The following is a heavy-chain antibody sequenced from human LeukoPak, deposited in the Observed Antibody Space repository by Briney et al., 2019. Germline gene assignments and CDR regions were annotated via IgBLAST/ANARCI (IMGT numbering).Heavy chain of an antibody. D-gene: IGHD2-15*01. Sequence: GGSLRLSCAASGFTFSTYAMNWVRQAPGKGLEWVSGISASGGSTYYADSVKGRFTISRDNPKNTLYLQMNSLRAEDTAVYYCAKDHCSGGSCVFDYWGQGTLVTVSS. CDR2: ISASGGST. V-gene: IGHV3-23*01. CDR3: AKDHCSGGSCVFDY. J-gene: IGHJ4*02. CDR1: GFTFSTYA.